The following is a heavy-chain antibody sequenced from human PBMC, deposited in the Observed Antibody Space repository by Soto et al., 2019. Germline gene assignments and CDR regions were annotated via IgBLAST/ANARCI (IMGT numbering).Heavy chain of an antibody. CDR1: GFIGILNY. J-gene: IGHJ5*02. CDR3: ARNYYGSGSYAPWFDP. D-gene: IGHD3-10*01. V-gene: IGHV3-66*01. CDR2: IYVNGNT. Sequence: GGSLRLSCAGSGFIGILNYMGWARQAPGKGLEWVSFIYVNGNTYSAASVKGRFSISRDSSKNTVYLQMDRLRAEDTAVYYCARNYYGSGSYAPWFDPWGQGP.